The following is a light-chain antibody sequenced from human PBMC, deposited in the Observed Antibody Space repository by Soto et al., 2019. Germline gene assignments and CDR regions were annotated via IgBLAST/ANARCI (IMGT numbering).Light chain of an antibody. J-gene: IGKJ1*01. CDR2: SAS. CDR3: HRLDGYPRT. CDR1: QGIGSF. V-gene: IGKV1-9*01. Sequence: DVQLTQSPSFLSASVGDRVTITCRASQGIGSFLAWYQQTPGKAPKLLIYSASNLQSGVPSRFSGSRSGTEFTLTISTLQPKDFATYYCHRLDGYPRTFGKGTKVEIK.